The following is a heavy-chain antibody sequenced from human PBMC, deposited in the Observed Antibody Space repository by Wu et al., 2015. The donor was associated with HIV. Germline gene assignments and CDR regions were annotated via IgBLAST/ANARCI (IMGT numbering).Heavy chain of an antibody. V-gene: IGHV1-2*02. Sequence: EVKKTWGRRMKVVLQGSWIHLQRLLYPLGGDRPLGQGLEWMGWINPNSGGTNYAQRFQGRVTMTMDTSITTAYMELSSLRSDDTAVYYCARKSEHLVGRFDPWGQGTLVTVSS. CDR1: IHLQRLL. J-gene: IGHJ5*02. D-gene: IGHD6-6*01. CDR3: ARKSEHLVGRFDP. CDR2: INPNSGGT.